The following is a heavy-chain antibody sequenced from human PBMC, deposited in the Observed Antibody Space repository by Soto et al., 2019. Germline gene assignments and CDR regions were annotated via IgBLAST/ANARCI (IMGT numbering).Heavy chain of an antibody. Sequence: QVQLVQSGAEVKKPVSSVKVSCKASGGTFSSYAISWVRQAPGQGLEWMGGIIPIFGTANYAQKFQGRVTITADESTSTAYMELSSLRSEDTAVYYCARDENIVVVPAATDYYYYYGMDVWGQGTTVTVSS. CDR2: IIPIFGTA. CDR1: GGTFSSYA. J-gene: IGHJ6*02. D-gene: IGHD2-2*01. CDR3: ARDENIVVVPAATDYYYYYGMDV. V-gene: IGHV1-69*01.